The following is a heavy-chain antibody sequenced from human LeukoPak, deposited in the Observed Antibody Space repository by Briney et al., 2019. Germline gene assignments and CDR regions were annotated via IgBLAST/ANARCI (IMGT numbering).Heavy chain of an antibody. J-gene: IGHJ3*02. D-gene: IGHD3-10*01. CDR3: ARDVWFGETDAFDI. CDR1: GFTVSSNY. CDR2: IYSGGST. Sequence: PGGSLRLSCAAPGFTVSSNYMSWVRQAPGKGLEWVSVIYSGGSTYYADSVKGRFTISRDNSKNTLYLQMNSLRAEDTAVYYCARDVWFGETDAFDIWGQGTMVTVSS. V-gene: IGHV3-53*01.